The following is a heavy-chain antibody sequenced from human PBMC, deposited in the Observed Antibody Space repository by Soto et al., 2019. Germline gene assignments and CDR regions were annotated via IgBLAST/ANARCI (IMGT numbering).Heavy chain of an antibody. J-gene: IGHJ5*02. CDR2: IYHSGSN. CDR1: GGSISSSNW. V-gene: IGHV4-4*02. CDR3: AREAIAANWFDP. Sequence: TLSLTCAVSGGSISSSNWWSWVRQPPGKGLEWIGEIYHSGSNNYNPSLKSRVTISVDKSKNKFSLKLSSVTAAETAVYYCAREAIAANWFDPWGQGTLVTVSS. D-gene: IGHD6-6*01.